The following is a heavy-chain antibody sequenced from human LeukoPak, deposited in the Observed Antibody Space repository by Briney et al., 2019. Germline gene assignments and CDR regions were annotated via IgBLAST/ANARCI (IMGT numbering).Heavy chain of an antibody. V-gene: IGHV1-24*01. Sequence: ASVKVSCKVSGYTLTELSMHWVRQAPGKGLEWMGGFDPEDGETLYAQNFQGRVTMTEDTSTDTAYMELSSLRSEDTAVYYCATVVPWFGGGGYYFDYWGQGTLVTVSS. CDR3: ATVVPWFGGGGYYFDY. CDR1: GYTLTELS. CDR2: FDPEDGET. D-gene: IGHD3-10*01. J-gene: IGHJ4*02.